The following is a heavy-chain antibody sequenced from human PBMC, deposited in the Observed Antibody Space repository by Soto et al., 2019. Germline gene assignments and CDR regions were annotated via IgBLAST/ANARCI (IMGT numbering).Heavy chain of an antibody. V-gene: IGHV4-61*01. CDR1: GGSVSRGSYY. CDR2: IYYSGST. CDR3: AREDGDYGYYYYGMDV. Sequence: SETLSLTCTVSGGSVSRGSYYWSWILHPPGKGLEWIGYIYYSGSTNYNPSLKSRVTISVDTSKNQFSLKLSSVTAADTAVYYCAREDGDYGYYYYGMDVWGQGTTVTVSS. D-gene: IGHD4-17*01. J-gene: IGHJ6*02.